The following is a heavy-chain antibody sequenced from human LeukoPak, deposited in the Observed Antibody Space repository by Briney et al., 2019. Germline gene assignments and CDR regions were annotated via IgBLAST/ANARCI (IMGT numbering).Heavy chain of an antibody. D-gene: IGHD3-10*01. Sequence: GGSLSLSCAASGLPFRSFGMHWARKAPGKGLGWVPVISYDGSNKYYADSVKGRFTISRVNSKNTLYLQMNSLRAEDTAVYYCAKDLIWFGEFPLDYWGQGTLVTVSS. CDR2: ISYDGSNK. V-gene: IGHV3-30*18. J-gene: IGHJ4*02. CDR1: GLPFRSFG. CDR3: AKDLIWFGEFPLDY.